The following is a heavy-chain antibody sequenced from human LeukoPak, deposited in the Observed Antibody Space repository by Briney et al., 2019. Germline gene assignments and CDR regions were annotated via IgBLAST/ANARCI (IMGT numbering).Heavy chain of an antibody. J-gene: IGHJ4*02. Sequence: GGSLRLSCAASGFTFSSYWMSWVRQAPGKGLEWVANIKQDGSEKYYVDSVKGRFTISRDNAKNSLYLQMNSLRAEDTAVYYCARDYYDSSGYYGVVYYDYWGRGTLVTVSS. CDR3: ARDYYDSSGYYGVVYYDY. CDR1: GFTFSSYW. V-gene: IGHV3-7*01. D-gene: IGHD3-22*01. CDR2: IKQDGSEK.